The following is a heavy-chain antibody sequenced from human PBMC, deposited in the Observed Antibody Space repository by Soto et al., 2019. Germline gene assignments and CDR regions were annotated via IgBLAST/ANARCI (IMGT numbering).Heavy chain of an antibody. D-gene: IGHD1-1*01. CDR1: GYSFTSYW. CDR2: IYPGDSDT. Sequence: GESLKISCKGFGYSFTSYWIGWVRQMPGKGLEWMGIIYPGDSDTRYSPSFQGQVTISADMSISTAYLQWSSLKASDTAMYYCPCFPDGYNYAEYFLHGGQGTLVTVSS. CDR3: PCFPDGYNYAEYFLH. J-gene: IGHJ1*01. V-gene: IGHV5-51*01.